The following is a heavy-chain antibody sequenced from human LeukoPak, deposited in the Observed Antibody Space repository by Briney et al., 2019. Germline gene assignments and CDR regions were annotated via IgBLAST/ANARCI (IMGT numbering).Heavy chain of an antibody. CDR3: ARDWVATIT. J-gene: IGHJ5*02. Sequence: SVKVSCKVSGYTLTELSMHWVRQAPGQGLEWMGGIIPIFGTANYAQKFQGRVTITADESTSTAYMELSSLRSEDTAVYYCARDWVATITWGQGTLVTVSS. V-gene: IGHV1-69*13. CDR1: GYTLTELS. CDR2: IIPIFGTA. D-gene: IGHD5-24*01.